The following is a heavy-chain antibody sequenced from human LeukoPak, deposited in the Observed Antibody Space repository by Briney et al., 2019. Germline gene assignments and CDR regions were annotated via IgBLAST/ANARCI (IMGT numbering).Heavy chain of an antibody. V-gene: IGHV4-59*01. Sequence: SETLSLTCTVSGGSISSYYWSWIRQPPGKGLEWIGYIYYSGSTNYNPSLKSRVTISVDTSKNQFSLKLSSVTAADTAVYYCARVAPYDYGNYACDYWGQGTLVTVSS. CDR3: ARVAPYDYGNYACDY. CDR1: GGSISSYY. J-gene: IGHJ4*02. D-gene: IGHD4-11*01. CDR2: IYYSGST.